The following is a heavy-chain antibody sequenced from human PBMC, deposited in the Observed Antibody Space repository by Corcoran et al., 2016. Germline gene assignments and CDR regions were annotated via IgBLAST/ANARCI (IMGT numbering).Heavy chain of an antibody. Sequence: EVQLVESGGGLIQPGGSLRLSCAASGFTVSSNYMSWVRQAPGKGLEWVSVIYRGGSTYYADAVKCRFTISRDNSKNTLYLQMNSLRDEDTAVYYCARDVRGDYPFDYYCYGMDFWGQGTTVTVSS. CDR1: GFTVSSNY. CDR2: IYRGGST. V-gene: IGHV3-53*01. J-gene: IGHJ6*02. D-gene: IGHD4-17*01. CDR3: ARDVRGDYPFDYYCYGMDF.